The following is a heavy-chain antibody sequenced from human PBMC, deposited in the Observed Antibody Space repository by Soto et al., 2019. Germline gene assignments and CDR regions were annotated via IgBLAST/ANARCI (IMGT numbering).Heavy chain of an antibody. V-gene: IGHV3-15*01. D-gene: IGHD2-2*01. CDR1: GFTFSNAW. CDR2: IKSKTDGGTT. CDR3: TTDYEVPYGMDV. Sequence: VQLVESGGGLVKPGGSLRLSCAASGFTFSNAWMNWVRQAPGKGLEWVGRIKSKTDGGTTDYAAPVKGRFTISRDNSKTTLYLQMNSLKSEDTAVYYCTTDYEVPYGMDVWGQGTTVTVSS. J-gene: IGHJ6*02.